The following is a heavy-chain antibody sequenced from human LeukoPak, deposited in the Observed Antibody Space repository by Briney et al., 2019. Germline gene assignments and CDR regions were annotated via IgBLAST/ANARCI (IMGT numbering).Heavy chain of an antibody. Sequence: SETLSLTCTVSGGSISSSSYYWGWIRQPPGKGLEWIGSIYYSGSTYYNPSLKSRVTISVETSKNQFSLKLSSVTAADTAVYYCARVGSITMVRGALLYYYYYMDVWGKGTTVTISS. V-gene: IGHV4-39*07. D-gene: IGHD3-10*01. CDR2: IYYSGST. J-gene: IGHJ6*03. CDR3: ARVGSITMVRGALLYYYYYMDV. CDR1: GGSISSSSYY.